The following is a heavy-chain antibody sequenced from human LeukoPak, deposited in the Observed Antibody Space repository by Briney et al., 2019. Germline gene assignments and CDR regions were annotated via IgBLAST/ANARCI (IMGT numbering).Heavy chain of an antibody. CDR1: GYTFTGYY. Sequence: ASVKVSCKASGYTFTGYYIHWVRQAPGQGLEWMGWINPNSGGTNYAQKFQGRVTMTRDTSISTAYMELSRLRSDDTAVYYCARRGVDYYGSWSLHNWFDPWGQGTLVTVSS. CDR3: ARRGVDYYGSWSLHNWFDP. CDR2: INPNSGGT. V-gene: IGHV1-2*02. D-gene: IGHD3-10*01. J-gene: IGHJ5*02.